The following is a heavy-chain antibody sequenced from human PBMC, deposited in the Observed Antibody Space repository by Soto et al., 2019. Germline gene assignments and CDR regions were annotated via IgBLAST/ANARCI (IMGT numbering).Heavy chain of an antibody. J-gene: IGHJ4*02. CDR2: INAENGKT. Sequence: ASLRVSCKASEDTFTKYAMHWVRQAPGQRLEWMGWINAENGKTKYTQKFQGRVTITRDTSASTAYMELRSVRSEDTAVYYCARGPTAMVIDYWGQGSLVTVSS. V-gene: IGHV1-3*01. CDR3: ARGPTAMVIDY. CDR1: EDTFTKYA. D-gene: IGHD5-18*01.